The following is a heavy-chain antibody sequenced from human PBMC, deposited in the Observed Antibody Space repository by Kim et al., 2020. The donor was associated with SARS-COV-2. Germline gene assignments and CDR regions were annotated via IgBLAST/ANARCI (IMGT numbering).Heavy chain of an antibody. J-gene: IGHJ4*02. Sequence: TNYSPSFQGHVTISADKSISTAYLQWSSLKASDTAMYYCARLSIAAAVDYWGQGTLVTVSS. CDR2: T. D-gene: IGHD6-13*01. V-gene: IGHV5-10-1*01. CDR3: ARLSIAAAVDY.